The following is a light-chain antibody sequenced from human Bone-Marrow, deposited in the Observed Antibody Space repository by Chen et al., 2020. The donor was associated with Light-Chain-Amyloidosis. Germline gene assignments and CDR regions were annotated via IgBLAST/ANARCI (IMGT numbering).Light chain of an antibody. CDR1: SSNIGSNN. CDR3: ATWDNMLIGYV. CDR2: NDD. Sequence: QSVLTQPPSTSGTPGQTVTITCSGSSSNIGSNNFTWYQHLPGAHPTLLIYNDDKRPSGVPERFSASSTGTSASPAISGLQSEDEGGYHCATWDNMLIGYVFGSGTKVTVL. V-gene: IGLV1-44*01. J-gene: IGLJ1*01.